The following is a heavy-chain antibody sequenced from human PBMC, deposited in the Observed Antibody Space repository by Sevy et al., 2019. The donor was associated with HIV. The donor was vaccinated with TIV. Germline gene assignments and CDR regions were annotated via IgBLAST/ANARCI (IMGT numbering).Heavy chain of an antibody. CDR2: INHSGAT. D-gene: IGHD3-16*02. J-gene: IGHJ5*02. Sequence: SETLSLTCAVYGGSFNTYQWSWIRQPPGKGLEWIGEINHSGATNYSPSLKSRVTISADKSNNQFSLRLSSVTAADTAVYYCAKSYDYLCASYRQGWFDPWGQGTLVTVSS. CDR1: GGSFNTYQ. V-gene: IGHV4-34*01. CDR3: AKSYDYLCASYRQGWFDP.